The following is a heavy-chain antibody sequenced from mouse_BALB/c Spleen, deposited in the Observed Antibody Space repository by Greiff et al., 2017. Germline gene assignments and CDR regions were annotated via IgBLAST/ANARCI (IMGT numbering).Heavy chain of an antibody. CDR1: GYSITSDYA. J-gene: IGHJ4*01. CDR2: ISYSGST. V-gene: IGHV3-2*02. CDR3: ARGSAMDY. Sequence: DVKLVESGPGLVKPSQSLSLTCTVTGYSITSDYAWNWIRQFPGNKLEWMGYISYSGSTSYNPSLKSRISITRDTSKNQFFLQLNSVTTEDTATYYCARGSAMDYWGQGTSVTVSS.